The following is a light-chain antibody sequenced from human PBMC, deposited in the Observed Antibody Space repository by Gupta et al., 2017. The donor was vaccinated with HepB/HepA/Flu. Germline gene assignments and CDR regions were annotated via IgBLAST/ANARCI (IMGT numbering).Light chain of an antibody. CDR3: MIWHSSAVV. J-gene: IGLJ2*01. V-gene: IGLV5-45*02. CDR2: YKSESDR. Sequence: QAVLTQPSSLSASPGASASLTCTLRSGINVGTYRIYWYQQKPGSPPQYLLRYKSESDRQQGSGVPSRFSGSKDVSASAGILFISGLQADDEADYYCMIWHSSAVVFGGGTKLTVL. CDR1: SGINVGTYR.